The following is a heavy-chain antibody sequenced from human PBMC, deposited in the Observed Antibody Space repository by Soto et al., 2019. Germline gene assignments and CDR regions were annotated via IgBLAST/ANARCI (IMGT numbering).Heavy chain of an antibody. CDR2: INHSGIT. J-gene: IGHJ4*02. CDR3: VGGPYNYNSRYFDY. D-gene: IGHD1-1*01. CDR1: GGSFSGYF. Sequence: SETLSLTCTVSGGSFSGYFWTWIRQPPGKGLEWLAEINHSGITNYNPSVESRVSMSVDTSKNQFSLRLYSVTAADTAVYYYVGGPYNYNSRYFDYWGQGTLVTVSS. V-gene: IGHV4-34*01.